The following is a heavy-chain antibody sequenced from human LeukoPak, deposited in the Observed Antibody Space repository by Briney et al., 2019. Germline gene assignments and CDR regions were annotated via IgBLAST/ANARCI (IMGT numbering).Heavy chain of an antibody. Sequence: GGSLRLSCAASGFTFSSYAMRWVRQAPGKGLEWVAVISYDGSNKYYADSVKGRFTISRDNSKNTLYLQMNSLRAEDTAVYYCAREAVFGSFDYWGQGTLVTVSS. CDR1: GFTFSSYA. CDR2: ISYDGSNK. D-gene: IGHD3-10*01. CDR3: AREAVFGSFDY. J-gene: IGHJ4*02. V-gene: IGHV3-30-3*01.